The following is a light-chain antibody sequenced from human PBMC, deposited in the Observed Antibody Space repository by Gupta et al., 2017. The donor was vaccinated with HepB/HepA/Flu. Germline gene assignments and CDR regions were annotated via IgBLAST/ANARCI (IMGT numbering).Light chain of an antibody. CDR3: QQEDNLPLT. CDR1: QDISNY. J-gene: IGKJ4*01. CDR2: DAS. V-gene: IGKV1-33*01. Sequence: DIQMTQSPSSLPASVGDRVTITCQASQDISNYLNWYQQKPGKAPKLLIYDASNLETGVPSRFSGSGSGTDFTFTISSLQPEDIATYYCQQEDNLPLTFGGGTKVEIK.